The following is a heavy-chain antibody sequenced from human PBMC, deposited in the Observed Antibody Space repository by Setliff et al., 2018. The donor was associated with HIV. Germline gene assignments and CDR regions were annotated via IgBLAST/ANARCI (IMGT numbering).Heavy chain of an antibody. CDR1: RYTFISYY. Sequence: ASVKVSCKASRYTFISYYMHWVRQAPGQGLEWMGIINPSGGGASYAQKLQGRVTMTRDTSTNTVYMELSSLTFEDTAVYFCARDLGPNRVIASRPPLPNFDYWGQGTLVTVSS. V-gene: IGHV1-46*04. J-gene: IGHJ4*02. D-gene: IGHD3-16*02. CDR3: ARDLGPNRVIASRPPLPNFDY. CDR2: INPSGGGA.